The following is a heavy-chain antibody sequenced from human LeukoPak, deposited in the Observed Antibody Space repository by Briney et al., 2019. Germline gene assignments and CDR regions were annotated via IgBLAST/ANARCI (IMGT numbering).Heavy chain of an antibody. D-gene: IGHD2-2*01. Sequence: ASVNVSCKASGYTFTSYDINWVRQATGQGLEWMGWMNPNSGNTGYAQKFQGRVTMTRNTSISTAYMELSSLRSEDTAVYYCARSLVVPAAMVLWGQGTLVTVSS. J-gene: IGHJ4*02. CDR2: MNPNSGNT. CDR1: GYTFTSYD. CDR3: ARSLVVPAAMVL. V-gene: IGHV1-8*01.